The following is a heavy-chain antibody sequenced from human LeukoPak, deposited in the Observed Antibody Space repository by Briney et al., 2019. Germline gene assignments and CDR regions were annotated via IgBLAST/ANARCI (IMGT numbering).Heavy chain of an antibody. V-gene: IGHV4-61*01. J-gene: IGHJ6*02. D-gene: IGHD3-10*01. CDR3: ARGRGHYYYGMDV. CDR1: GGSVSSGSYY. Sequence: SETLSLTCTVSGGSVSSGSYYWSWIRQPPGKGLEWIGYIYYSGSTNYNPSLKSRVTISVDTSKNQFSLKLSSVTAADTAVYYCARGRGHYYYGMDVWGQGTTVTVSS. CDR2: IYYSGST.